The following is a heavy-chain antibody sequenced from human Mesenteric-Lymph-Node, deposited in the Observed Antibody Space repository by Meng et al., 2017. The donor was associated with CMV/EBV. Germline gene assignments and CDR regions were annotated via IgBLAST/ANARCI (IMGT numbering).Heavy chain of an antibody. J-gene: IGHJ5*02. CDR1: GYTFTGYY. CDR2: INPNSGGT. CDR3: ARATVSSSNWFDP. V-gene: IGHV1-2*02. D-gene: IGHD6-6*01. Sequence: CKTSGYTFTGYYMHWVRQAPGQGLEWMGCINPNSGGTNYAQKFQGRVTMTRDTSISTAYMELSRLRSDDTAVYYCARATVSSSNWFDPWGQGTLVTVSS.